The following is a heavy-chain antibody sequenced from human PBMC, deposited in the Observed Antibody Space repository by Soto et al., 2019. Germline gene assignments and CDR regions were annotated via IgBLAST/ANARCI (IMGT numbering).Heavy chain of an antibody. CDR3: IWQADYIGNWH. D-gene: IGHD5-12*01. J-gene: IGHJ4*02. CDR1: GIPFTDAW. CDR2: IKSKGSGGTT. V-gene: IGHV3-15*07. Sequence: EVQLVASEGSLVKPGGSLRLSCAVSGIPFTDAWMNWVRQAPGKGLEWVGRIKSKGSGGTTDYAAPVKGRFTISRDDSKNTLYLQMDSLQIGDTAVYFCIWQADYIGNWHWGQGSLVTVSS.